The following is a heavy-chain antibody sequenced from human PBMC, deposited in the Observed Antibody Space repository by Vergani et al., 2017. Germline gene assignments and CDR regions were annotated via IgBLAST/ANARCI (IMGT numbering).Heavy chain of an antibody. D-gene: IGHD6-13*01. CDR3: ARVRRGIAAAGTPGVDY. CDR1: GFTFSSYE. CDR2: ISSSGSTI. Sequence: EVQLVESGGGLVQPGGSLRLSCAASGFTFSSYEMNWVRQAPGKGLEWVSYISSSGSTIYYADSVKGRFTISRDNAKNSLYLQMNSLRAEDTAVYYCARVRRGIAAAGTPGVDYWGQGTLVTVSS. V-gene: IGHV3-48*03. J-gene: IGHJ4*02.